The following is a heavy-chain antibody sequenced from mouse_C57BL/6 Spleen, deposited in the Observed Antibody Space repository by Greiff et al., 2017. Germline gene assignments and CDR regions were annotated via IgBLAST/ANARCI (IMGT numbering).Heavy chain of an antibody. CDR1: GFTFSNYW. CDR3: TDGYYWFAY. Sequence: EVKVEESGGGLVQPGGSMKLSCVASGFTFSNYWMNWVRQSPEKGLEWVAQIRLKSDNYATHYAESVKGRFTISRDDSKSSVYLQMNNLRAEDTGIYYGTDGYYWFAYWGQGTLVTVSA. J-gene: IGHJ3*01. V-gene: IGHV6-3*01. CDR2: IRLKSDNYAT. D-gene: IGHD2-3*01.